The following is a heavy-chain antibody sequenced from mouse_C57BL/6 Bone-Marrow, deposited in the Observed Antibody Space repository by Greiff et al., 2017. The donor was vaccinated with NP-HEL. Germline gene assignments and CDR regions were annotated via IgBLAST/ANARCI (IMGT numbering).Heavy chain of an antibody. V-gene: IGHV1-76*01. CDR1: GYTFTDYY. J-gene: IGHJ3*01. Sequence: QVQLKQSGAELVRPGASVKLSCKASGYTFTDYYINWVKQRPGQGLEWIARIYPGSGYTYYNEKFKGKATLTAEKSSSTAYMQLSSLTSEDSAVYFWATSFAYWGQGTLVTVSA. CDR2: IYPGSGYT. CDR3: ATSFAY.